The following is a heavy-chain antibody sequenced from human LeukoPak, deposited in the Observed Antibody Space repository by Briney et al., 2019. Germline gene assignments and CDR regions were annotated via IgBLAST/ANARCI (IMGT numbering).Heavy chain of an antibody. CDR3: AREGMPPWGYSSSWYRYFQH. V-gene: IGHV4-39*02. D-gene: IGHD6-13*01. CDR1: GGSISSSSYY. Sequence: SETLSLTCTVSGGSISSSSYYWGWIRQPPGKRLEWIGSIYYSGSTYYNPSLKSRVTISVDTSKNQFSLKLSSVTAADTAVYYCAREGMPPWGYSSSWYRYFQHWGQGTLVTVSS. CDR2: IYYSGST. J-gene: IGHJ1*01.